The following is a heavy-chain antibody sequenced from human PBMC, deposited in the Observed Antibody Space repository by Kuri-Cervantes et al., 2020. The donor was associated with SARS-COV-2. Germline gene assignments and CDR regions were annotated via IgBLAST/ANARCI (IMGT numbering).Heavy chain of an antibody. V-gene: IGHV1-18*04. D-gene: IGHD6-19*01. Sequence: ASVKLACKASGYNFITHGISWVRQAPGQGLEWMGWISAYNGNKNYAQKVQDRVTLTTDTPTSTAYMELRSLRSDDTAVYYCARGPQEAGAGPSQDGFGYWGQGTLVTVSS. CDR1: GYNFITHG. CDR3: ARGPQEAGAGPSQDGFGY. CDR2: ISAYNGNK. J-gene: IGHJ4*02.